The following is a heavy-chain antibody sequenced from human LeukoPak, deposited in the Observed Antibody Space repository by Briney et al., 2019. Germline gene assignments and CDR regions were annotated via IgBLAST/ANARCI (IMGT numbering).Heavy chain of an antibody. CDR2: INSDGSFT. CDR1: GFSFSGYW. Sequence: GGSLRLSCAASGFSFSGYWMHWVRQAPGKGLVWVSVINSDGSFTTYGDSVKGRFTISRDNSKNTLYLQMNSLRAEDTAVYFCARDANYYFDYWGQGTLVTVSS. J-gene: IGHJ4*02. D-gene: IGHD1-7*01. CDR3: ARDANYYFDY. V-gene: IGHV3-74*01.